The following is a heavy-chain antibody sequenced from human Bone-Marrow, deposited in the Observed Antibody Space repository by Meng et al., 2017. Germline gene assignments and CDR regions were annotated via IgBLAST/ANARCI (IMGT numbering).Heavy chain of an antibody. CDR3: ARDGFSEGYIEF. J-gene: IGHJ4*02. D-gene: IGHD5-12*01. V-gene: IGHV3-48*03. CDR1: GFTFSNFE. Sequence: GESLKISCAASGFTFSNFEMNWVRQAPGKGLEWIAYITSRSYPIYYADSVKGRFTVSRDNAQNSLYLQMNNLRAEDTAVYYCARDGFSEGYIEFWGQGTLVTVSS. CDR2: ITSRSYPI.